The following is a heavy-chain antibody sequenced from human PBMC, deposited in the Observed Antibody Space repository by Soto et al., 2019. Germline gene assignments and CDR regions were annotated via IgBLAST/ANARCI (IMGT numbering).Heavy chain of an antibody. V-gene: IGHV5-51*01. J-gene: IGHJ5*02. CDR1: GYSFTSYW. CDR3: ARVGYCSGGSCYPAWFDP. CDR2: IYPGDSDT. Sequence: HGESLKISCKGSGYSFTSYWIGWVRQMPGKGLEWMGIIYPGDSDTRYSPSFQGQVTISADKSISTAYLQWSSLKASDTAMYYCARVGYCSGGSCYPAWFDPWGQGTLVTVSS. D-gene: IGHD2-15*01.